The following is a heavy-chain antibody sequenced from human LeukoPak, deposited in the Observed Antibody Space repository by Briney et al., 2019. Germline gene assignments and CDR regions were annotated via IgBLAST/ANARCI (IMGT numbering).Heavy chain of an antibody. CDR1: GGSISSGIYY. CDR3: ARHVRQQLPPKAFDY. J-gene: IGHJ4*02. Sequence: SETLSLTCTVSGGSISSGIYYWGWIRQPPGKGLEWIGSIYYSGNTYYNPSLKGRVTISVYTSKNQLSLKLNSVTAADTAVYYCARHVRQQLPPKAFDYWGQGTLVTVSS. V-gene: IGHV4-39*01. CDR2: IYYSGNT. D-gene: IGHD6-13*01.